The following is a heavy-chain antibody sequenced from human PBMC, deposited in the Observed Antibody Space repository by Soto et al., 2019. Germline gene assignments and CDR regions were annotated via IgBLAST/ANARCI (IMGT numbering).Heavy chain of an antibody. J-gene: IGHJ4*02. D-gene: IGHD3-9*01. CDR2: ISGSGGST. V-gene: IGHV3-23*01. CDR3: AKDREVLRYFDLPDY. Sequence: EVQLLEPGGGLVQPGGSLRLSCAASGFTFSSYAMSWFRQAPGKGLEWVSAISGSGGSTYYADSVKGRFTISRDNSKNTRYLQMNSLRAEDTAVYYCAKDREVLRYFDLPDYWGQGTLVTVSS. CDR1: GFTFSSYA.